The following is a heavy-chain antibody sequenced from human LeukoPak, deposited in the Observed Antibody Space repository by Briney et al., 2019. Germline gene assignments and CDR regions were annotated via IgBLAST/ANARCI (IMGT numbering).Heavy chain of an antibody. CDR2: INEPGTWP. Sequence: GESLTLSCAASGFTLSNYWVHWVRQAPGEGLVWVSRINEPGTWPTYEDSVRGRFTISRDDAKNSLYLQMNNLRVDDTAVYYCATERRGVFESWGQGSLVTVSS. CDR1: GFTLSNYW. V-gene: IGHV3-74*03. J-gene: IGHJ4*02. CDR3: ATERRGVFES. D-gene: IGHD3-10*01.